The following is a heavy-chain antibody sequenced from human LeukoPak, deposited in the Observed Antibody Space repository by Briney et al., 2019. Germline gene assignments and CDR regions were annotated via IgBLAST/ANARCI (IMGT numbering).Heavy chain of an antibody. CDR2: IYYSGST. V-gene: IGHV4-39*01. D-gene: IGHD6-19*01. J-gene: IGHJ4*02. Sequence: SETLSLTCTVSGGSISSSSHYWGWIRQPPGKGLEWIGSIYYSGSTYYNPPLKSRVTISVDTSKNQFSLKLSSVTAADTAVYHCARLSGYSSGWYENDYWGQGTLVTVSS. CDR1: GGSISSSSHY. CDR3: ARLSGYSSGWYENDY.